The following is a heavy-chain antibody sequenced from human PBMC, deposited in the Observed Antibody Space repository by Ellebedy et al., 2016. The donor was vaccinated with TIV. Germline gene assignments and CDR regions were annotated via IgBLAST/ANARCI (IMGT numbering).Heavy chain of an antibody. CDR2: INQDGSQK. CDR1: GFTVSGNY. Sequence: GESPKISCAASGFTVSGNYMTWVRQGPGKGLEWVASINQDGSQKYSVESVKGRFTIARDNAKNSLYLQMNSLRTEDTAVYYCARGVGDYWGQGTLVTVSS. CDR3: ARGVGDY. V-gene: IGHV3-7*03. J-gene: IGHJ4*02.